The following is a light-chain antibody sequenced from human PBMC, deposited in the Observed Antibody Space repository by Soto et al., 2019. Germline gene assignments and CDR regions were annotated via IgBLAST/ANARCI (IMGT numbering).Light chain of an antibody. V-gene: IGKV3-20*01. CDR1: QSLDNNY. CDR3: QQYDDVPIT. Sequence: EIVLTQSPVTLALSPGERATVSCRASQSLDNNYLAWYQQKPGQAPRLLMSAASSRATGIPDRFRGSGSGTDFTLTIIRLQPEDFAVYYCQQYDDVPITFGQGTRPELK. CDR2: AAS. J-gene: IGKJ5*01.